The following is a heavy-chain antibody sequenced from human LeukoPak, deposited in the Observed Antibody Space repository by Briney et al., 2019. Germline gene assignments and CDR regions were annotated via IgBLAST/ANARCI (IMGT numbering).Heavy chain of an antibody. CDR3: AREGYSYGYYYYYMDV. V-gene: IGHV4-61*02. CDR2: IYTSGST. J-gene: IGHJ6*03. Sequence: SETLSLTCTVSGGSISSGSYYWSWIRQPAGKGLEWIGRIYTSGSTNYNPSLKSRVTISVDTSKNRFSLKLSSVTAADTAVYYCAREGYSYGYYYYYMDVWGKGTTVTVSS. D-gene: IGHD5-18*01. CDR1: GGSISSGSYY.